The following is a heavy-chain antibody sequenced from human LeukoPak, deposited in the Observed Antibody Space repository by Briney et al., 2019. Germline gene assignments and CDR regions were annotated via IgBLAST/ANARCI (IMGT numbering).Heavy chain of an antibody. J-gene: IGHJ4*02. CDR2: INPNSGGT. D-gene: IGHD2-15*01. Sequence: ASVKVSCKASGYTFTGYYMHWVRQAPGQGLEWMGWINPNSGGTNYAQKFQGRVTMTRDTSISTAYIDLSRLRSDDTAVYYCARGLYCTGGSCTDFDYWGQGTLVTVSS. CDR3: ARGLYCTGGSCTDFDY. V-gene: IGHV1-2*02. CDR1: GYTFTGYY.